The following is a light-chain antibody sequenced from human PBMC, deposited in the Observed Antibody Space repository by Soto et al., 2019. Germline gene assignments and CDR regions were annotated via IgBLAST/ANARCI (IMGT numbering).Light chain of an antibody. Sequence: QSALTQPASVSGSPGQSITICCTGTSTDPATYDLVSWYQQHPGKAPQLIIYEVAKRPSGVSARFSGSQSGDTASLTISGLQAADEAYYYCCSRLFGGGTKVTVL. CDR2: EVA. V-gene: IGLV2-23*02. J-gene: IGLJ2*01. CDR3: CSRL. CDR1: STDPATYDL.